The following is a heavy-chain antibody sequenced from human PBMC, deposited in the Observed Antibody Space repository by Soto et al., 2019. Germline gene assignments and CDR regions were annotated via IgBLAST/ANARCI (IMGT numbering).Heavy chain of an antibody. J-gene: IGHJ4*02. D-gene: IGHD3-10*01. CDR3: ARVRMVRGVITPAYFDY. CDR2: IIPIFGTA. Sequence: SVKVSCKASGGTFSSYAISWVRQAPGQGLEWMGGIIPIFGTANYAQKFQGRVTITADESTSTAYMELSSLRSEDTAVYYCARVRMVRGVITPAYFDYWGQGTLVTAPQ. V-gene: IGHV1-69*13. CDR1: GGTFSSYA.